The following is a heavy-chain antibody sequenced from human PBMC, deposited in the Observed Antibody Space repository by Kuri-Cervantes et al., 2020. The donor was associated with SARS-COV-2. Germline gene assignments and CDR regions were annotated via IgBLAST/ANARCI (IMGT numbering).Heavy chain of an antibody. D-gene: IGHD2-15*01. CDR2: IYTSGST. CDR3: ARGRQFWAIVVVVAARWFDP. CDR1: GGSISSGSYY. V-gene: IGHV4-61*02. J-gene: IGHJ5*02. Sequence: SETLSLTCTVSGGSISSGSYYWSWIRQPAGKGLEWIGRIYTSGSTNYNPSLKSRVTISVDTSKNQFSLKLSSVTAADTAVYYCARGRQFWAIVVVVAARWFDPWGQGTLVTVSS.